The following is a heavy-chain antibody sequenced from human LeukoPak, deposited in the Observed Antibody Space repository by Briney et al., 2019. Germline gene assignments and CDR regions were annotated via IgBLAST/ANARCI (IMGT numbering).Heavy chain of an antibody. CDR2: IYYSGST. V-gene: IGHV4-39*07. D-gene: IGHD3-22*01. CDR3: ARVWAHYYDSSGYGYYFDY. Sequence: PSETLSLTCTVSGGSISSSSYYWGWIRQPPGKGLEWIGSIYYSGSTYYNPSLKSRVTISVDTSKNQFSLKLSSVTAADTAVYYCARVWAHYYDSSGYGYYFDYWGQGTLVTASS. CDR1: GGSISSSSYY. J-gene: IGHJ4*02.